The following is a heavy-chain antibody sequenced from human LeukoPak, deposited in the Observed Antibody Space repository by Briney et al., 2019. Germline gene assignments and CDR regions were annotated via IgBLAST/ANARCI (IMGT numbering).Heavy chain of an antibody. CDR1: GYSISSAYY. Sequence: SETLSLTCTVSGYSISSAYYWGWIRQPPGKGLEWIGSIYHSGSTYYNPSLKSRVTISVDTSKNQLSLKLSSVTAADTAVYYCARLRGSSGYYLAVDYWGQGTLVTVSS. D-gene: IGHD3-22*01. CDR3: ARLRGSSGYYLAVDY. V-gene: IGHV4-38-2*02. J-gene: IGHJ4*02. CDR2: IYHSGST.